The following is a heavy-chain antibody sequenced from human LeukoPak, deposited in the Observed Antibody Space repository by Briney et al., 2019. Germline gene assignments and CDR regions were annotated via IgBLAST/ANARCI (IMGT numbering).Heavy chain of an antibody. CDR1: GFTFSSYW. CDR2: ISDSGGRT. D-gene: IGHD3-22*01. Sequence: GGSLRLSCAASGFTFSSYWMSWVRQAPGKGLEWVAGISDSGGRTNYADSVKGRFTISRDNPKNTIYLQMNSLRAEDTAVYFCAKRGVVIRVILVGFHKEAYYFDSWGQGALVTVSS. CDR3: AKRGVVIRVILVGFHKEAYYFDS. J-gene: IGHJ4*02. V-gene: IGHV3-23*01.